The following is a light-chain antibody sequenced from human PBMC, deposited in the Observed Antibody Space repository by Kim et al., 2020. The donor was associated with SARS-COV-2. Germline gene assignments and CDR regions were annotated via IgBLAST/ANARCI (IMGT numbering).Light chain of an antibody. J-gene: IGKJ1*01. CDR3: CQSYSMSST. Sequence: AAVRDRVTITCRGSQNGSTYLNGCQQRKGEAAQLLMYSAATLQARVAARFSGSGSAAEVTLPISSLLHEDFAAYYCCQSYSMSSTFGLGTKVDIK. CDR2: SAA. CDR1: QNGSTY. V-gene: IGKV1-39*01.